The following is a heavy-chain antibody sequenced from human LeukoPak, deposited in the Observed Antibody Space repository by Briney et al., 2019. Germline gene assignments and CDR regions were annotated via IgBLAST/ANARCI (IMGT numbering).Heavy chain of an antibody. J-gene: IGHJ3*02. D-gene: IGHD2-15*01. Sequence: SETLSLTCTVSGGSISSYYWSWLRQPPGKGLEWIGYIYYSGSTNYNPSLKSRVTISVDTSKNQFSLKLSSVTAADTAVYYCARRPPIGAFDIWGQGTMVTVSS. CDR1: GGSISSYY. CDR3: ARRPPIGAFDI. CDR2: IYYSGST. V-gene: IGHV4-59*01.